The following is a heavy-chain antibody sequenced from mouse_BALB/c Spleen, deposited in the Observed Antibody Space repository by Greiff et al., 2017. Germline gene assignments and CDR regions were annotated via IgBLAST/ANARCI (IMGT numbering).Heavy chain of an antibody. CDR1: GFTFSDYY. Sequence: EVMLVESGGGLVKHGGSLKLSCAASGFTFSDYYMYWVRQTPEKRLEWVATISDGGSYTYYPDSVKGRFTISRDNAKNNLYLQMSSLKSEDTAMYYCARGGNYVEYFDVWGAGTTVTVSS. V-gene: IGHV5-4*02. CDR3: ARGGNYVEYFDV. D-gene: IGHD2-1*01. J-gene: IGHJ1*01. CDR2: ISDGGSYT.